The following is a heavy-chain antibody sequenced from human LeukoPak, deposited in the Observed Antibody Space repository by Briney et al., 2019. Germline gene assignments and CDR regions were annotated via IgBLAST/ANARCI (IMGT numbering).Heavy chain of an antibody. J-gene: IGHJ4*02. CDR2: ISAYNGNT. Sequence: ASVKVSCKASGYTFTSYGISWVRQAPGQGLEWMGWISAYNGNTNYAQKLQGRVTMTTDTSTSTAYMELRSLRSDDTAVYYCARGGDYDYVWGSYRYIDYWGQGTLVTVSS. CDR1: GYTFTSYG. D-gene: IGHD3-16*02. V-gene: IGHV1-18*01. CDR3: ARGGDYDYVWGSYRYIDY.